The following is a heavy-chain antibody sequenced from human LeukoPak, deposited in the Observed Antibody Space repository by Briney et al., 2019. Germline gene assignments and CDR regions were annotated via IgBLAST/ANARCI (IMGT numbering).Heavy chain of an antibody. V-gene: IGHV5-51*01. J-gene: IGHJ5*02. CDR1: GDRFTSYW. Sequence: GESLKISCQAYGDRFTSYWVAWVRQKPGKGLEWMGIIFPGDSDTRYSPSFAGQVSISVDRSTATAYLHWTSLKASDTAIYYCARRPLHSQIFFFPWGQGTLVT. CDR2: IFPGDSDT. CDR3: ARRPLHSQIFFFP.